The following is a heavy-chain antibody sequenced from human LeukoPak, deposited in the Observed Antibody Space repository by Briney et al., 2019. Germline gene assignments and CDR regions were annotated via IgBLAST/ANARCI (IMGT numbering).Heavy chain of an antibody. CDR3: ARDPIVGATPSWFDP. J-gene: IGHJ5*02. CDR2: ISAYNGNT. CDR1: GYTFTSYG. V-gene: IGHV1-18*01. Sequence: ASVKVSCKASGYTFTSYGISWVRQAPGQGLEWMGWISAYNGNTNYAQKLQGRVTMTTDTSTSTAYMELRSLRSDDTAVYYCARDPIVGATPSWFDPWGQGTLVTVSS. D-gene: IGHD1-26*01.